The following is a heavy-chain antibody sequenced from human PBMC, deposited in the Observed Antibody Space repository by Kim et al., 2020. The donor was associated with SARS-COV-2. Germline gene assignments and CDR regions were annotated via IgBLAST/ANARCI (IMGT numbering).Heavy chain of an antibody. J-gene: IGHJ4*02. D-gene: IGHD1-26*01. Sequence: GTTDHAAPVKGRFTISRDDSKNTLYLQMNSLKTEDTAVYYCIIVGATMRYWGQGTLVTVSS. CDR2: GTT. CDR3: IIVGATMRY. V-gene: IGHV3-15*01.